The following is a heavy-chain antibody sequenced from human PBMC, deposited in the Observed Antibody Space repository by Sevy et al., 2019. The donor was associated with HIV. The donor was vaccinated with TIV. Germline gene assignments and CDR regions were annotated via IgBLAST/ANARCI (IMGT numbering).Heavy chain of an antibody. D-gene: IGHD2-21*02. CDR3: AGDGCVVTAPGGHYFDY. CDR2: ISAYNGNT. J-gene: IGHJ4*02. V-gene: IGHV1-18*01. Sequence: ASVKVSCKASGYTFTSYGISWVRQAPGQGLEWMGCISAYNGNTNYAQKLQGRVTMTTDTSTGTAYMELRSLRSDDTAVYYCAGDGCVVTAPGGHYFDYWGQGTLVTVSS. CDR1: GYTFTSYG.